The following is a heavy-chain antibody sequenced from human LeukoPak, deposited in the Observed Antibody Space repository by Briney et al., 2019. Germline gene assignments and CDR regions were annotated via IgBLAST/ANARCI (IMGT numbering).Heavy chain of an antibody. CDR1: GGTFSKYT. D-gene: IGHD3-9*01. J-gene: IGHJ4*02. V-gene: IGHV1-69*13. CDR3: ARVRFDWLAHDY. CDR2: ITPLFGTA. Sequence: GASVTVSFTASGGTFSKYTISWVRQKPGQGLEWMGGITPLFGTANYAQKFQGRVTITADESTSTAYMELRSLRSDDTAVYYCARVRFDWLAHDYWGQGTLVTVSS.